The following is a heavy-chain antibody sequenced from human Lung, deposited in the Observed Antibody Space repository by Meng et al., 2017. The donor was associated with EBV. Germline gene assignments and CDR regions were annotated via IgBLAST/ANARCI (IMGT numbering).Heavy chain of an antibody. CDR1: GYTFTNFG. CDR3: ARVEVGITSGDY. Sequence: QLGHSGCAVKKPVCTLTVSGKAFGYTFTNFGITWVRQAPGQGLEWMGWINAYNGDTNYAQTLQGRVTMTTDTSTSTAYMELRSLRSDDTAVYYCARVEVGITSGDYWGQGTLVTVSS. CDR2: INAYNGDT. J-gene: IGHJ4*02. D-gene: IGHD1-26*01. V-gene: IGHV1-18*01.